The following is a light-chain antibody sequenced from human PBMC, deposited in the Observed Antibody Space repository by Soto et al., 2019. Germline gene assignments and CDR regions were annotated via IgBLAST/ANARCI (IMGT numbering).Light chain of an antibody. Sequence: QSALTQPPSASGSPGQSVTISCTGTSSEVGGYNYVSWYQQHPGKAPKLMIYEVSKRPSGVPDRFSGSKSGNTASLTVSGLQAEDEADYYCSSYAGSNNFKVFGTGTKLTVL. CDR3: SSYAGSNNFKV. V-gene: IGLV2-8*01. CDR2: EVS. CDR1: SSEVGGYNY. J-gene: IGLJ1*01.